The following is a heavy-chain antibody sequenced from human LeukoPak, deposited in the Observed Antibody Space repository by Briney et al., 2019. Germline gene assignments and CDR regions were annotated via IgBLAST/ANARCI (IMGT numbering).Heavy chain of an antibody. D-gene: IGHD1-26*01. Sequence: ASVKVSCKASGYTFTSYGISWVRQAPGQGLEWMGWISAYNGNTNYAQKLQGRVTMTTDTSTSTAYMELSSLRSEDTAVYYCARANSGSYGSYYYMDVWGKGTTVTVSS. J-gene: IGHJ6*03. V-gene: IGHV1-18*01. CDR1: GYTFTSYG. CDR2: ISAYNGNT. CDR3: ARANSGSYGSYYYMDV.